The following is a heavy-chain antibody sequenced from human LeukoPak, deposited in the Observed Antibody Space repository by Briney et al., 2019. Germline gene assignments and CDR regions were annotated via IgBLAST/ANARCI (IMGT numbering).Heavy chain of an antibody. D-gene: IGHD6-13*01. CDR3: ARHDAGNWYPYFNN. V-gene: IGHV4-34*01. CDR1: GGSFSGYY. J-gene: IGHJ4*02. CDR2: INHSGST. Sequence: SETLSLTCAVYGGSFSGYYWSWIRQPPGKGLEWIGEINHSGSTNYNPSLKSRVTISVDTSKNQFSLKLSSVTAADTAVYYCARHDAGNWYPYFNNWGQGTLVTVSS.